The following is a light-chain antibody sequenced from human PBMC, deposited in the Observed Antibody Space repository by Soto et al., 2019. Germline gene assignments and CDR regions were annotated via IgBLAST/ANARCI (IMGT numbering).Light chain of an antibody. V-gene: IGKV1-5*01. J-gene: IGKJ2*01. Sequence: DIQMTQSPSTLSASVGDRVTITCRASQTISSSLAWYQFKPGEAPKLLIFDATTLQTGVPSRFSGSGFGTEFTLTITGLQPDDFATYYCQQHNDYTAVTFGQGTNLEIK. CDR1: QTISSS. CDR2: DAT. CDR3: QQHNDYTAVT.